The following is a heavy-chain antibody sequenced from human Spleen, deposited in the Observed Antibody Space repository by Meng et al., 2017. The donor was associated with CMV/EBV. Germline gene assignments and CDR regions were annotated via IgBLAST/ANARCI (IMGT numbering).Heavy chain of an antibody. Sequence: GGSISSGSYYWTWIRQRPGKGLEWIGYISYSGNTYYNPSLTSRVTISVDTSNNQFFLKLTSVTAADTAVYYCARVGSNSSGHYSPLYWGQGTLVTVSS. J-gene: IGHJ4*02. CDR3: ARVGSNSSGHYSPLY. CDR2: ISYSGNT. CDR1: GGSISSGSYY. V-gene: IGHV4-31*02. D-gene: IGHD3-22*01.